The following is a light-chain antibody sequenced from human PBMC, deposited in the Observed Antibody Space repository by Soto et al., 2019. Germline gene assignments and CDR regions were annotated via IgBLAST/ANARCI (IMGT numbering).Light chain of an antibody. CDR3: QSSDSRLSGSDV. CDR1: SSNIGAGYH. CDR2: GDS. J-gene: IGLJ1*01. V-gene: IGLV1-40*01. Sequence: QSALTQPPSVSGAPGQRVTISCTGSSSNIGAGYHVHWYQQLPGAAPKLLILGDSNRPSGVPDRFSGSKSGTSASLASTGLQADDEADYYCQSSDSRLSGSDVFGTGTKLTVL.